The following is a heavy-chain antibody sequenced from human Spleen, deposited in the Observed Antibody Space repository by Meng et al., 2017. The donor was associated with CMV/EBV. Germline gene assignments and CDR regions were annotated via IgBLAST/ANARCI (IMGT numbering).Heavy chain of an antibody. D-gene: IGHD3-22*01. Sequence: SETLSLTCTISGNSISRCFWSWIRQSPGKGLEWIGYINYRGTTNYNPSLKSRVIMSVDTSKHQFSLMLSSVTAADTAVYYCARGDYYDSNSSQVALDIWGQGARVTVSS. V-gene: IGHV4-59*01. CDR1: GNSISRCF. CDR2: INYRGTT. J-gene: IGHJ3*02. CDR3: ARGDYYDSNSSQVALDI.